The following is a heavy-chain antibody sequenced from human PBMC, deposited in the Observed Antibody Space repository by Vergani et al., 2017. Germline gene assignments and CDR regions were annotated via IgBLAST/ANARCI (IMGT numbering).Heavy chain of an antibody. V-gene: IGHV4-61*02. J-gene: IGHJ1*01. CDR2: CYTSGST. CDR3: ARGQSGYYDSSGYAQH. D-gene: IGHD3-22*01. Sequence: QVQLQESGPGLVKPSQTLSLTCTVSGGSISSGSYYWSWIRQPAGKGLEWIGRCYTSGSTNHNPSLKSRVTIPVDTSKNQFSMKLSSVTAADTAVYYCARGQSGYYDSSGYAQHWGQSTLVTVSA. CDR1: GGSISSGSYY.